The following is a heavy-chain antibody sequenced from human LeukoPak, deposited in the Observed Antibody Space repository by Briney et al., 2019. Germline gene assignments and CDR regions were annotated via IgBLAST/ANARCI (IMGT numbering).Heavy chain of an antibody. V-gene: IGHV4-59*01. CDR3: AKGGGSSFRGDYYYYYMDV. CDR1: GASITDYY. D-gene: IGHD2-15*01. CDR2: IYNSEIT. J-gene: IGHJ6*03. Sequence: SETLSLTCTVSGASITDYYWSWIRQPPGKGLEFIGYIYNSEITNYNASLSSRVTMSVDTSKNQFSLELNSMTAPDTAVYYCAKGGGSSFRGDYYYYYMDVWGKGTTVTVSS.